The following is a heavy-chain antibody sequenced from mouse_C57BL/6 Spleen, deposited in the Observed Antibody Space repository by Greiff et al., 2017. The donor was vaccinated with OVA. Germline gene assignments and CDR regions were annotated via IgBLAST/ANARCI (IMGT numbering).Heavy chain of an antibody. J-gene: IGHJ4*01. CDR2: INPGSGGT. CDR1: GYAFTNYL. CDR3: ARWGENDYYAMDY. Sequence: QVQLQQSGAELVRPGTSVKVSCKASGYAFTNYLIEWVKQRPGQGLEWIGVINPGSGGTNYNEKFKGKATLTADKSSSTDYMQLSSLTSEDSAVYFCARWGENDYYAMDYWGQGTSVTVSS. V-gene: IGHV1-54*01.